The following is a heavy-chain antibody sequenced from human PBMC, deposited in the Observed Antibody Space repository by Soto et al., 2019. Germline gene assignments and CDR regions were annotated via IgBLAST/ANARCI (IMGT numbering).Heavy chain of an antibody. Sequence: VQLQESGPGLVRPSQTLSLTCDVSGASVKTGGYYWTWIRQHPEKGLEWIGYINYSGTTYNPSLKSRAFLSLDMSKNQFSLNLTSVTAADTAVYYCATNRGYDFYYPDSWGQGILVTVSS. CDR3: ATNRGYDFYYPDS. CDR2: INYSGTT. V-gene: IGHV4-31*11. D-gene: IGHD3-3*01. CDR1: GASVKTGGYY. J-gene: IGHJ4*02.